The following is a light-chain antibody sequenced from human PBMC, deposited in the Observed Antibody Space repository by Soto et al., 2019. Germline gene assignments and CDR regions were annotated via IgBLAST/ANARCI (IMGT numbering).Light chain of an antibody. J-gene: IGKJ1*01. V-gene: IGKV3D-15*01. CDR3: QQYGSSTRT. CDR1: QSFSSN. Sequence: EIVMTQSPATLSVSPGERATLSCRASQSFSSNLAWYQQKPGQAPRLLIYGASTRATGIPARFSGSGSGTEFTLTISRLEPEDFAVYYCQQYGSSTRTFGQGTKVDI. CDR2: GAS.